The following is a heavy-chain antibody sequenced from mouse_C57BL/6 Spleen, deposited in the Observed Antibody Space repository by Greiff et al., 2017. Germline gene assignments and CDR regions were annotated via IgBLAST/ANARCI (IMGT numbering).Heavy chain of an antibody. CDR1: GYTFTSYG. V-gene: IGHV1-81*01. J-gene: IGHJ4*01. D-gene: IGHD2-4*01. CDR3: ARGKAYDYPYYAMDY. CDR2: IYPRSGNT. Sequence: QVQLQQSGAELARPGASVQLSCKASGYTFTSYGISWVKQRTGQGLEWIGEIYPRSGNTYYNEKFKGKATLTADKSSSTAYMELRSLTSEDSAVYFCARGKAYDYPYYAMDYWGQGTSVTVSS.